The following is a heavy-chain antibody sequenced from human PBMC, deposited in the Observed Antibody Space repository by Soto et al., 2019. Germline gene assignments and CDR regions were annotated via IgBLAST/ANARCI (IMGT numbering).Heavy chain of an antibody. J-gene: IGHJ5*02. V-gene: IGHV3-21*01. CDR2: ISSSSSYI. D-gene: IGHD3-10*01. CDR3: ARFGALWFGEQSGLDP. CDR1: GFTFSSYS. Sequence: EVQLVESGGGLVKPGGSLRLSCAASGFTFSSYSMNWVRQAPGKGLEWVSSISSSSSYIYYADSVKGRFTIFRDNAKNSLYLQMNSLRAEDTAVYYCARFGALWFGEQSGLDPWGQGTLVTVSS.